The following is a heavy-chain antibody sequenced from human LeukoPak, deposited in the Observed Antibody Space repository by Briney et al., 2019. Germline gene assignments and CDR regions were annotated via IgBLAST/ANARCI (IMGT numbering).Heavy chain of an antibody. CDR3: ARPPVLGASGYYYGLDV. J-gene: IGHJ6*02. D-gene: IGHD3-16*01. V-gene: IGHV5-51*01. Sequence: GESLKISCKGSGYNFRDYWIAWVRQMPGKGLEWMGIIYPGDSDARYSPSFQGQVTFSADKSNSTAYLQWSSLKASDAAIYYCARPPVLGASGYYYGLDVWGQGTTVTVSS. CDR2: IYPGDSDA. CDR1: GYNFRDYW.